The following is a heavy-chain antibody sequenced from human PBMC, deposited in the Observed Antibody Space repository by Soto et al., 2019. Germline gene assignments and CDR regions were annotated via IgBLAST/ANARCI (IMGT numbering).Heavy chain of an antibody. CDR2: ISYDGSNK. V-gene: IGHV3-30-3*01. D-gene: IGHD6-19*01. CDR1: GFTFSSYA. Sequence: QVPLVESGGGVVQPGRSLRLSCAASGFTFSSYAMHWVRQAPGKGLEWVAVISYDGSNKYYADSVKGRFTISRDNSKNTLYLQMNSLRAEDTAVYYCARSLAGWYFDLWGRGTLVTVSS. CDR3: ARSLAGWYFDL. J-gene: IGHJ2*01.